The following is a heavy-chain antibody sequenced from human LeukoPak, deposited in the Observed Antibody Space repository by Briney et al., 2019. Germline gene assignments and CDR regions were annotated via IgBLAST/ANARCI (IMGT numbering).Heavy chain of an antibody. CDR2: INHSGST. J-gene: IGHJ6*03. CDR1: GGSFSGYY. Sequence: SETLSLTCAVYGGSFSGYYWSWIRQPPGKGLEWIGEINHSGSTYYNPSLKSRVTISVDTSKNQFSLKLSSVTAADTAVYYCARRYSSSWYPDYYYYYMDVWGKGTTVTVSS. V-gene: IGHV4-34*01. D-gene: IGHD6-13*01. CDR3: ARRYSSSWYPDYYYYYMDV.